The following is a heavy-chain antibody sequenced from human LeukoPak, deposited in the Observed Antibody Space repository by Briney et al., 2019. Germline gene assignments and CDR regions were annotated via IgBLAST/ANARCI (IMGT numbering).Heavy chain of an antibody. CDR2: IWYDGSNK. CDR1: GFTFSSYG. V-gene: IGHV3-33*01. D-gene: IGHD3-10*01. J-gene: IGHJ4*02. Sequence: GGSLRLSCAASGFTFSSYGMHWVRQAPGKGLEWVAVIWYDGSNKYYADSVKGRFTISRDNSKNTLYLQMNSLRAEDTAVYYCAREMGTRDYYGSGSYYFDYRGQGTLVTVSS. CDR3: AREMGTRDYYGSGSYYFDY.